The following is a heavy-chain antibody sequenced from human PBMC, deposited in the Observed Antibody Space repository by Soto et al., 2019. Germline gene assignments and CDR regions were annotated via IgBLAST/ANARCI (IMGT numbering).Heavy chain of an antibody. J-gene: IGHJ4*02. V-gene: IGHV1-2*02. D-gene: IGHD1-26*01. CDR3: GSGRSGKIVVFY. Sequence: QVQLVQSGAEVKKSGASVKVSCKASGYTFTGYYIHWVRQAPGQGLEWMGELSPTTGGTKYAQKFQGSVTMTRDTANKAVKKELSNLSNDDTAVYYGGSGRSGKIVVFYWGQGTMVPVYS. CDR1: GYTFTGYY. CDR2: LSPTTGGT.